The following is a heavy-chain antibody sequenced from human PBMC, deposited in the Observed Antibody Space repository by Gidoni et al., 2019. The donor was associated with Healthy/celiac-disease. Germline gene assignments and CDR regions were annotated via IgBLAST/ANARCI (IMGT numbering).Heavy chain of an antibody. CDR3: ARDNHYYGSGSQGMDV. Sequence: EVQLVETGGGLIQPGGSLRLSCAASGFTVSSNYMSWVRQAPGKGLEWGSVIYSGGSTYYADSVKGRFTISRDNSKNTLYLQMNSLRAEDTAVYYCARDNHYYGSGSQGMDVWGQGTTVTVSS. D-gene: IGHD3-10*01. V-gene: IGHV3-53*02. CDR1: GFTVSSNY. J-gene: IGHJ6*02. CDR2: IYSGGST.